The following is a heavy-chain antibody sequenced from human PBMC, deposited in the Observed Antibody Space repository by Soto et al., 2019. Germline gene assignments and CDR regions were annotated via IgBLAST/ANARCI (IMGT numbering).Heavy chain of an antibody. CDR1: GYSFTSYW. CDR2: IDPSDSYT. V-gene: IGHV5-10-1*01. Sequence: GESLKISCKGSGYSFTSYWISWVRQMPGKGLEWMGRIDPSDSYTNYSPSFQGHVTISADKSISTAYLQWSSLKASGTAMYYCARQRRITIFGVVSPDLKYGMDVWGQGTTVTVSS. CDR3: ARQRRITIFGVVSPDLKYGMDV. J-gene: IGHJ6*02. D-gene: IGHD3-3*01.